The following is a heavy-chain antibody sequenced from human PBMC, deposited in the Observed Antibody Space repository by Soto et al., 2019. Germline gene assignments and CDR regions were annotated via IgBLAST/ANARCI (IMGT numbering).Heavy chain of an antibody. V-gene: IGHV4-34*01. D-gene: IGHD5-12*01. CDR2: INHSGST. CDR3: GRARGQRLLRSRSSYYYYGMDG. J-gene: IGHJ6*02. Sequence: SETLSLTCAVYGGSFSGYYWSWIRQPPGKGLEWIGEINHSGSTNYNPSLKSRVTISVDTSKNQFSLKLSSVTAPDPAVYCCGRARGQRLLRSRSSYYYYGMDGWGQGTTVTVSS. CDR1: GGSFSGYY.